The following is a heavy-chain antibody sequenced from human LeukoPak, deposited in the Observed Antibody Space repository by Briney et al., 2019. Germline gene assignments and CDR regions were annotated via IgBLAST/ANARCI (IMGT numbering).Heavy chain of an antibody. CDR1: GGSFSGYY. CDR3: ARGSRHYDFWSGRPKGHYYYGMDV. Sequence: KPSETLSLTCAVYGGSFSGYYWSWIRQPPGKGLEWIGEINHSGSTNYNPSLKSRVTISVDTSKNQFSLKLSSVTAADTAVYYCARGSRHYDFWSGRPKGHYYYGMDVWGQGTTVTVSS. D-gene: IGHD3-3*01. J-gene: IGHJ6*02. CDR2: INHSGST. V-gene: IGHV4-34*01.